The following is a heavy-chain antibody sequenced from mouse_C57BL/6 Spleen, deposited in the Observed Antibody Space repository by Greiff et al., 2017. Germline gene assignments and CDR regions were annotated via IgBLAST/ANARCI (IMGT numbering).Heavy chain of an antibody. Sequence: VQLQQSGAELAKPGASVKLSCKASGYTFTSYWMHWVKQRPGQGLEWIGYINPSSGYTKYNQKFKDKATLTADKSSSTAYMQLSSLTYEDSAVXYCARSLTGKGYYFDYWGQGTTLTVSS. CDR3: ARSLTGKGYYFDY. J-gene: IGHJ2*01. CDR1: GYTFTSYW. V-gene: IGHV1-7*01. D-gene: IGHD4-1*01. CDR2: INPSSGYT.